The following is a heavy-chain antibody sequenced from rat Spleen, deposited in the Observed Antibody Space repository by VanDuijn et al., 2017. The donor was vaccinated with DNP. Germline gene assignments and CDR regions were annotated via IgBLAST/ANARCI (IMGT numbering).Heavy chain of an antibody. V-gene: IGHV4-2*01. CDR3: VREKFGVDY. CDR1: GFNFNDYW. D-gene: IGHD4-3*01. Sequence: EVKLVKSGGGLVQPGRSLKLSCAASGFNFNDYWMGWVRQTPGKGLEWIGEINKDSRTTNYTPSLKDKFTISRDITQNTLYLQMSKLGSEDTAIYYCVREKFGVDYWGQGVMVTVSS. CDR2: INKDSRTT. J-gene: IGHJ2*01.